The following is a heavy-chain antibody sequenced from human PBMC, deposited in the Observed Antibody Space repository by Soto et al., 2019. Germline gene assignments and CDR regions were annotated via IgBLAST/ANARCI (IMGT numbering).Heavy chain of an antibody. CDR3: ARGLHIVLMVYAIYNWFDP. Sequence: SETLSLTCAVYGGSFSGYYWSWIRQPPGKGLEWIGEINHSGSTNYNPSLKSRVTISVDTSKNQFSLKLSSVTAADTAVYYCARGLHIVLMVYAIYNWFDPWGQGTLVTVSS. CDR2: INHSGST. J-gene: IGHJ5*02. CDR1: GGSFSGYY. V-gene: IGHV4-34*01. D-gene: IGHD2-8*01.